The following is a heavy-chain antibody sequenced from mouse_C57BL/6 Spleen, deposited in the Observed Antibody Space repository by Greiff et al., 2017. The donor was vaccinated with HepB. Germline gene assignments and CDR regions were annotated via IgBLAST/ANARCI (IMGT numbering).Heavy chain of an antibody. J-gene: IGHJ2*01. D-gene: IGHD1-1*01. CDR1: GYTFTSYW. CDR3: ARSTVVNFDY. V-gene: IGHV1-50*01. CDR2: IDPSDSYT. Sequence: QVQLQQSGAELVKPGASVKLSCKASGYTFTSYWMQWVKQRPGQGLEWIGEIDPSDSYTNYNQKFKGKATLTVDTSSSTAYMQLSSLTSEDSAVYYCARSTVVNFDYWGQGTTLTVSS.